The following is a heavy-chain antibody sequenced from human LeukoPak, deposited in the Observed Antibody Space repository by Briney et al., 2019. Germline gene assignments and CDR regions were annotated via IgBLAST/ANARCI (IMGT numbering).Heavy chain of an antibody. J-gene: IGHJ4*02. D-gene: IGHD6-13*01. Sequence: GGSLRLSCAASGFTFSSYAMSWVRQAPGKGLEWVSAISGSGGSTYYADSVKGRFTISRDNSKNTLYLQMNSLRAEDTAVYYCAKDHGSSWYRSQLFDYWGQGTLVTVSS. V-gene: IGHV3-23*01. CDR3: AKDHGSSWYRSQLFDY. CDR1: GFTFSSYA. CDR2: ISGSGGST.